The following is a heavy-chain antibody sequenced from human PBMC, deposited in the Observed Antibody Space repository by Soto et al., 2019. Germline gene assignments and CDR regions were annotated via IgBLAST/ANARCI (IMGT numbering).Heavy chain of an antibody. J-gene: IGHJ3*02. CDR2: ISSSSSTI. D-gene: IGHD6-19*01. CDR3: ASANTDYPGIAVSGAAFDI. V-gene: IGHV3-48*02. Sequence: GGSLRLSCAASGFTFSSYSMNWVRQAPGKGLEWVSYISSSSSTIYYADSVKGRFTISRDNAKNSLYLQMNSLRDEDTAVYYCASANTDYPGIAVSGAAFDIWGQGTMVTVSS. CDR1: GFTFSSYS.